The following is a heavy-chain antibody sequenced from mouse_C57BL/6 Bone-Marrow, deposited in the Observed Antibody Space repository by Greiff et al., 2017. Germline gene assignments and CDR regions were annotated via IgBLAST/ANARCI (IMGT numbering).Heavy chain of an antibody. Sequence: QVQLQQPGTELVKPGASVKLSCKASGYTFTSYWMHWVKPRPGQGLEWIGNINPSNGGTNYNEKFKNKATLTVAKSSSTAFMQHSSLTSEDSAVYYYARIYYYGSSFDYWGQGTTLTVSS. CDR3: ARIYYYGSSFDY. V-gene: IGHV1-53*01. CDR2: INPSNGGT. J-gene: IGHJ2*01. D-gene: IGHD1-1*01. CDR1: GYTFTSYW.